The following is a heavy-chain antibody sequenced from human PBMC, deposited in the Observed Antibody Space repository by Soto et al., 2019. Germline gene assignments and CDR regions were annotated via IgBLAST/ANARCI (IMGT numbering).Heavy chain of an antibody. V-gene: IGHV3-23*01. CDR3: AKYKPAAGAFDY. D-gene: IGHD6-13*01. CDR1: GVTCSNYA. CDR2: ISGSGGTT. Sequence: AGGSLRLSCAAAGVTCSNYAVNWVRQAPGKVLEWVSSISGSGGTTNYADSVKGRFTISRDNSKNSLYLQMNSLRAEDTAIYYCAKYKPAAGAFDYWGQGTVVTSPQ. J-gene: IGHJ4*02.